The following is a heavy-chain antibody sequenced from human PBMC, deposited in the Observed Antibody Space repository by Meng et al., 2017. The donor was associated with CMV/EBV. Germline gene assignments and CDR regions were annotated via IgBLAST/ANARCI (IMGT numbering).Heavy chain of an antibody. CDR2: IESDGRIT. J-gene: IGHJ6*02. CDR1: GFTFGTYC. V-gene: IGHV3-74*03. D-gene: IGHD2-2*01. CDR3: ARERVRNFVVAPGASRTAAPAGMDV. Sequence: GGSLRLSCAVSGFTFGTYCMHWVRQAPGKGLGWVSRIESDGRITTYADSVKGRFIISRDNAKNTLYLQMNSLRAEDTAVYYCARERVRNFVVAPGASRTAAPAGMDVWGQGTTVTVSS.